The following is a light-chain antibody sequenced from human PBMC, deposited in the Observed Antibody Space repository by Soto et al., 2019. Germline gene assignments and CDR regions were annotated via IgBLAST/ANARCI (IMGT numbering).Light chain of an antibody. Sequence: QSALTQPRSVSGSPGQSVTISCTGTSSDVGTYNYVSWYQQHPGKAPKLMIHDVSKRPSGVPDRFSGSKSGNTASLTISGLQAEDESDYYCRSYAGRYTWVFGGGTQLTVL. CDR3: RSYAGRYTWV. J-gene: IGLJ3*02. V-gene: IGLV2-11*01. CDR1: SSDVGTYNY. CDR2: DVS.